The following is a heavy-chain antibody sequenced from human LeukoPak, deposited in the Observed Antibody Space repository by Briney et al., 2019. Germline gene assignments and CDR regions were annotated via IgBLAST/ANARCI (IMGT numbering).Heavy chain of an antibody. D-gene: IGHD5-18*01. CDR3: ARRGIQLWPHDDY. V-gene: IGHV3-48*03. CDR2: TSSSGSTI. J-gene: IGHJ4*02. Sequence: TGGSLRLSCTVSGFTFSGYEMNWVRQAPGKGLEWVSYTSSSGSTIFYADSVKGRFTISRDNAKNSLYLQMNSLRAEDTAVYYCARRGIQLWPHDDYWGQGTLVTVSS. CDR1: GFTFSGYE.